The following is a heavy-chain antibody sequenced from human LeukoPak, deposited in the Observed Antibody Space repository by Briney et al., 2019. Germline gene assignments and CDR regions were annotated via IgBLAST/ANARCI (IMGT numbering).Heavy chain of an antibody. J-gene: IGHJ4*02. V-gene: IGHV3-23*01. CDR3: AKRGYYDSSGFSPLTY. D-gene: IGHD3-22*01. CDR1: GFTFSSYA. Sequence: PGGSLRLSCAASGFTFSSYAMSWVRQAPGKGLEWVSAISGSGGSTYYADSVKGRSTISRDNSRNILYLQMNSLRADDTAVYYCAKRGYYDSSGFSPLTYWGQGTLVTVSS. CDR2: ISGSGGST.